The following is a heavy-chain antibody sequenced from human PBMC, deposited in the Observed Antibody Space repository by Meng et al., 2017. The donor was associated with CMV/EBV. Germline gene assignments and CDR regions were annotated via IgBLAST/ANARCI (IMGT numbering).Heavy chain of an antibody. D-gene: IGHD1-26*01. V-gene: IGHV3-21*01. CDR3: AKEGKWGVGARYYYYGMDV. CDR1: GFTFSSYS. CDR2: ISSSSSYI. J-gene: IGHJ6*02. Sequence: GGSLRLSCAASGFTFSSYSVNWVRQAPGKGLEWVSSISSSSSYIYYADSVKGRFTISRDNAKNSLYLQMNSLRAEDTAVYYCAKEGKWGVGARYYYYGMDVWGQGTTVTVSS.